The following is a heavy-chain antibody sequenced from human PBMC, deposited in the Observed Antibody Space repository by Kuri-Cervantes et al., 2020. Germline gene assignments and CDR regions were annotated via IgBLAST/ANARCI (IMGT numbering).Heavy chain of an antibody. Sequence: ASVKVSCKASGYTFTGYYMHWVRQAPGQGLEWMGWINPNSGGTNYAQKFQGWVTMTRDTSISTAYMELSRLRSDDTAVYYCTSLTGIVGAPTVYWGQGTLVTVSS. D-gene: IGHD1-26*01. V-gene: IGHV1-2*04. CDR2: INPNSGGT. CDR3: TSLTGIVGAPTVY. J-gene: IGHJ4*02. CDR1: GYTFTGYY.